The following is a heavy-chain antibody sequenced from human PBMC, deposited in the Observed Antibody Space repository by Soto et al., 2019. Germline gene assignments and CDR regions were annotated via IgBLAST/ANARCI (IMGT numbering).Heavy chain of an antibody. CDR1: GFTFSSYA. CDR2: ISYDGSNK. J-gene: IGHJ6*01. V-gene: IGHV3-30-3*01. D-gene: IGHD6-13*01. Sequence: QVQLVESGGGVVQPGRSLRLSCAASGFTFSSYAMHWVRQAPGKGLEWVAVISYDGSNKYYADSVKGRFTISRDNSKNTLYLQMNSLRAEDTAVYYCARDIGGGSSWFGNYYYYGMDVW. CDR3: ARDIGGGSSWFGNYYYYGMDV.